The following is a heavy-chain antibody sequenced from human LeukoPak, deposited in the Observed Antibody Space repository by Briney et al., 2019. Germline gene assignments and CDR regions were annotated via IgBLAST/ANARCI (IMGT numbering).Heavy chain of an antibody. J-gene: IGHJ6*03. CDR3: ATHYYDSSGYYYYYYMDV. V-gene: IGHV4-34*01. Sequence: SETLSLTCAVYGGSFSGYYWSWIRQPPGKGLEWIGEINHSGSTNYNPSLKSRVTISVDTSKNQFSLKLSSVTAADTAVYYCATHYYDSSGYYYYYYMDVWGKGTTVTISS. D-gene: IGHD3-22*01. CDR2: INHSGST. CDR1: GGSFSGYY.